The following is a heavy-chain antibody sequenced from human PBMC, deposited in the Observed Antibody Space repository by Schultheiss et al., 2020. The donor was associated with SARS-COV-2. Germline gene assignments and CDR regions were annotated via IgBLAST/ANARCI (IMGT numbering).Heavy chain of an antibody. Sequence: GGSLRLSCAASGFTFSSYEMNWVRQAPGKGLEWVSYISSSGSTIYYADSVKGRFTISRDNAKNSLYLQMNSLRAEDSAVYYCARPFPNGIDAFDIWGQGTMVTVSS. CDR2: ISSSGSTI. V-gene: IGHV3-48*03. CDR3: ARPFPNGIDAFDI. CDR1: GFTFSSYE. D-gene: IGHD1-26*01. J-gene: IGHJ3*02.